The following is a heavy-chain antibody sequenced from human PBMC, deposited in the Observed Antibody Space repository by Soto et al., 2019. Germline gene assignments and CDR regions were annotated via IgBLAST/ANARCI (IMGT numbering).Heavy chain of an antibody. CDR2: IKRKANNYAT. CDR3: TRGIDVWSGYPMSYLDY. Sequence: EVQLVESGGALVQPGGSLKLSCAASGFIFSDSALHWVRQASGKGLEWVGRIKRKANNYATTYAASVEGRFAISIDDSKNTAYLQMNSLKTEDTAIYYCTRGIDVWSGYPMSYLDYWGQGTLVTVSS. V-gene: IGHV3-73*02. D-gene: IGHD3-3*01. CDR1: GFIFSDSA. J-gene: IGHJ4*02.